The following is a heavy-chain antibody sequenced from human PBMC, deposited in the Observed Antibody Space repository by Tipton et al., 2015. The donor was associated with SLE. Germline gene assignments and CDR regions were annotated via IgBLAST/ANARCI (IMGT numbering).Heavy chain of an antibody. CDR3: ARRAAGREFDY. D-gene: IGHD6-13*01. J-gene: IGHJ4*02. CDR2: IYYSGST. Sequence: SLTCTVSGGSISSYYWSWIRQPPGKGLEWIGYIYYSGSTNYNPSLKSRVTISVDTSKNQFSLKLSSVTAADTAVYYCARRAAGREFDYWGQGTLVTVSS. V-gene: IGHV4-59*01. CDR1: GGSISSYY.